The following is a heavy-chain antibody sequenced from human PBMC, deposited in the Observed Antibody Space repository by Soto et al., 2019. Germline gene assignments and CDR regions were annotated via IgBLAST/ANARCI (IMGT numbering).Heavy chain of an antibody. CDR1: GFTLSMYS. D-gene: IGHD2-21*02. CDR2: IPQEGSDG. V-gene: IGHV3-7*03. CDR3: ARYQLILPAHDFFYGSDV. J-gene: IGHJ6*02. Sequence: PGGSMRLSCEVSGFTLSMYSMTWVRQAPGKGLEWVAKIPQEGSDGHYVDSVKGRFTISRDNAKNSVYLQMNSLRAEDTAVYYCARYQLILPAHDFFYGSDVCGQGAKVTVSS.